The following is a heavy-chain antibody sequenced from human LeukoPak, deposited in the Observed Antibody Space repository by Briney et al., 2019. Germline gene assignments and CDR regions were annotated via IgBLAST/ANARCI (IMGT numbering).Heavy chain of an antibody. J-gene: IGHJ4*02. D-gene: IGHD7-27*01. Sequence: SETLSLTCAVSGGSISSGSYSWSWIRQPPGKGLEWIGYIYPRGSTYYNPSLKSRLILSLDKSANQFSLNLSSVTAADTAVYYCARFSPRAMGNYLDFWGRGTLVTVSS. CDR1: GGSISSGSYS. CDR2: IYPRGST. V-gene: IGHV4-30-2*01. CDR3: ARFSPRAMGNYLDF.